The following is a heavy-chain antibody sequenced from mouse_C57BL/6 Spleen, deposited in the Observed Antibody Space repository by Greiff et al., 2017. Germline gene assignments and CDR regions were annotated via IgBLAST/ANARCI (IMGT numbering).Heavy chain of an antibody. CDR3: ARGGLTGSLDY. V-gene: IGHV1-59*01. CDR2: IDPSDSYT. Sequence: QVQLKQPGAELVRPGTSVKLSCKASGYTFTSYWMHWVKQRPGQGLEWIGVIDPSDSYTNYNQKFKGKATLTVDTSSSTAYMQRSSRTSEDAAVYYCARGGLTGSLDYWGQGTTLTVSA. CDR1: GYTFTSYW. J-gene: IGHJ2*01. D-gene: IGHD4-1*01.